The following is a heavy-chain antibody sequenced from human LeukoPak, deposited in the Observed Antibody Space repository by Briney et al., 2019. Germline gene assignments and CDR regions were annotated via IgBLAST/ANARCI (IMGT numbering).Heavy chain of an antibody. D-gene: IGHD3-10*01. CDR3: ARTQWFGELPFDY. CDR1: GGSISSYY. Sequence: SETLSLTCTVSGGSISSYYWSWIRQPPGKGLEWIGYIYYSGSTNYNPSLKSRVTISVDTPKNQFSLKLSSVTAADTAVYYCARTQWFGELPFDYWGQGTLVTVSS. CDR2: IYYSGST. J-gene: IGHJ4*02. V-gene: IGHV4-59*01.